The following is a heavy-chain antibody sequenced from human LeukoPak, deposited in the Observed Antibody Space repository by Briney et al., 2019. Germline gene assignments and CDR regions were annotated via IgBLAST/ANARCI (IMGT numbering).Heavy chain of an antibody. J-gene: IGHJ4*02. CDR2: ISSSSSYI. CDR3: ATDRGWRTSGYYLYYFEY. V-gene: IGHV3-21*01. CDR1: GFTFSSYS. Sequence: GGSLRLSCAASGFTFSSYSMNWVRQAPGKGLEWVSSISSSSSYIYYADSVKGRFTISRDNAKNSLYLQMNSLRAEDTAVYYCATDRGWRTSGYYLYYFEYWGQGTLVTYSS. D-gene: IGHD3-3*01.